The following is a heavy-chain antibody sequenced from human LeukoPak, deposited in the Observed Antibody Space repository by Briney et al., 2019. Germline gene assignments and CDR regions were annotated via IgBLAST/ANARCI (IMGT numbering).Heavy chain of an antibody. CDR1: GGSISSSSYY. CDR3: ARDRQQLVPYFDY. V-gene: IGHV4-39*07. J-gene: IGHJ4*02. Sequence: SETLSLTCTVSGGSISSSSYYWGWIRQPPGKGLEWIGSIYYSGSTYYNPSLKSRATISADRSKNQFSLKLSSVTAADAAVYYCARDRQQLVPYFDYWGQGTLVTVSS. D-gene: IGHD6-13*01. CDR2: IYYSGST.